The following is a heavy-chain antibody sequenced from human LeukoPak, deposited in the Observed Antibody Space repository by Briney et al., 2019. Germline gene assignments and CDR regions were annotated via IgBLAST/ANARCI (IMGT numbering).Heavy chain of an antibody. J-gene: IGHJ4*02. CDR3: ARVVAVTSYYFDY. CDR2: ISSRSSYI. CDR1: AFTFRSYS. Sequence: GGSLRLSCAASAFTFRSYSMNWVRQAPGKGLEWVSSISSRSSYIYYADSVKGRFTISRDNAKSSLYLQMNSLRAEDTAVYYCARVVAVTSYYFDYWGQGTLVTVSS. V-gene: IGHV3-21*01. D-gene: IGHD2-21*02.